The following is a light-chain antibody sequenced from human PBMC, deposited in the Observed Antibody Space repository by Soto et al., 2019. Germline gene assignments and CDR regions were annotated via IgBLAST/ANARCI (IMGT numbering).Light chain of an antibody. V-gene: IGKV2-28*01. CDR2: WGS. CDR3: QQYYSYPWT. J-gene: IGKJ1*01. CDR1: QSLLHSNGYTY. Sequence: DIVMTQSPLSLPVTPGEPASISCRSSQSLLHSNGYTYLDWYLQKPGQSPQLLIYWGSNRASGVPDRFSGSGSGTDFTLTISCLQSEDFATYYCQQYYSYPWTFGQGTKVDIK.